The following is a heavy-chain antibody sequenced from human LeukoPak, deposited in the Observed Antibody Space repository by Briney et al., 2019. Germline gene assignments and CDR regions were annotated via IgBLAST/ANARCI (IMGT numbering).Heavy chain of an antibody. V-gene: IGHV1-18*01. CDR1: GYTFTSYG. Sequence: ASVKVSCKASGYTFTSYGISWVRQAPGQGLEWMGWISAYNGNTNYAQKPQGRVTMTTDTSTSTAYMELRSLRSDDTAVYYCARTIAAAGSWGPDYWGQGTLVTVSS. CDR2: ISAYNGNT. J-gene: IGHJ4*02. D-gene: IGHD6-13*01. CDR3: ARTIAAAGSWGPDY.